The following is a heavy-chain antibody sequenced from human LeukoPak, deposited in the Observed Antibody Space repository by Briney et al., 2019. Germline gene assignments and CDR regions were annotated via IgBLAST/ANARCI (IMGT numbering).Heavy chain of an antibody. CDR2: IYSSGNS. CDR1: GASISSDSYY. D-gene: IGHD6-19*01. J-gene: IGHJ3*02. V-gene: IGHV4-61*02. Sequence: PSETLSLTCTVSGASISSDSYYWSWSRQPAGKGLEWIGRIYSSGNSKYNPALMSRVTISLDTSKNQLSLNLSSVTAADTAVYYCARDMTGSGWNDAFDIWGQGTMVTVSS. CDR3: ARDMTGSGWNDAFDI.